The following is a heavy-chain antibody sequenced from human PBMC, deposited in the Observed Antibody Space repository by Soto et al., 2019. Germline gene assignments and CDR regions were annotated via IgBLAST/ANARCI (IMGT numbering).Heavy chain of an antibody. J-gene: IGHJ4*02. CDR1: GDTFSSYT. CDR2: MNPNSGNT. V-gene: IGHV1-8*02. Sequence: ASVKVSCKASGDTFSSYTISWVRQAPGQGLEWMGWMNPNSGNTGYAQKFQGRVTMTRNTSISTAYMELSSLRSEDTAVYYCARGPKWLLPDYWGQGTLVTSPQ. CDR3: ARGPKWLLPDY. D-gene: IGHD3-22*01.